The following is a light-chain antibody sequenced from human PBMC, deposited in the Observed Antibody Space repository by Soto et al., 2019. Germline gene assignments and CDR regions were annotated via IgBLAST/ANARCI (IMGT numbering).Light chain of an antibody. V-gene: IGKV3D-7*01. CDR2: GAS. Sequence: PGERVTLSCRASQSVSSSYLTWYQQKPGQAPRLLIYGASTRATSIPARFSGTGSGTGFTLTISSLQPEDFAVYYCQQDYNLPPLTFGGGTKVEIK. CDR1: QSVSSSY. CDR3: QQDYNLPPLT. J-gene: IGKJ4*01.